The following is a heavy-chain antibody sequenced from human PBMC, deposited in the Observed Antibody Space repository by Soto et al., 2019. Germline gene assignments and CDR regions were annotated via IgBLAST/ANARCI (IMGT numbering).Heavy chain of an antibody. D-gene: IGHD6-13*01. Sequence: GSLRLSCAASVFTFSIYWRHWVRPAPVKGLLWVSRINSDGSSTSYADSVKGRFTISRDNAKNTLYLQMNSLRAEDTAVYYCARGRRWGIAAAGTLNWFDPWGQGTLVTVSS. V-gene: IGHV3-74*01. J-gene: IGHJ5*02. CDR1: VFTFSIYW. CDR2: INSDGSST. CDR3: ARGRRWGIAAAGTLNWFDP.